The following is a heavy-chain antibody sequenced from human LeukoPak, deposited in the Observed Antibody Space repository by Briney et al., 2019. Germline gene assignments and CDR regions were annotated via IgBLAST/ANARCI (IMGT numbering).Heavy chain of an antibody. CDR2: IYSGGST. J-gene: IGHJ6*02. CDR1: GFTVSSNY. V-gene: IGHV3-53*01. Sequence: GGSLRLSCAASGFTVSSNYMNWVRQAPGKGLEWVSVIYSGGSTYYADSVQGRFTISRDNSKNTLYLQMNSLRAEDTAVYYCARVKVWGTMVRGAHYYYYGMDVWGQGTTVTVSS. CDR3: ARVKVWGTMVRGAHYYYYGMDV. D-gene: IGHD3-10*01.